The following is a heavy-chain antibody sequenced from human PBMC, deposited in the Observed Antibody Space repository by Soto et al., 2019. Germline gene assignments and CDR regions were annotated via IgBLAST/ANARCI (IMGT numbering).Heavy chain of an antibody. J-gene: IGHJ6*02. CDR2: ISHDGSEK. CDR1: RFTFSSYA. CDR3: ARAAAYFYHYSYAMDV. V-gene: IGHV3-30-3*01. Sequence: QVQLVESGGGVVQPGKSLRLSCAASRFTFSSYAMDWVRQAPGKGLEWVAVISHDGSEKYYGDSVKGRFTISRDNPKNTVYLQMNSLRSEDTAVYYCARAAAYFYHYSYAMDVWGQGTAVTVSS. D-gene: IGHD6-13*01.